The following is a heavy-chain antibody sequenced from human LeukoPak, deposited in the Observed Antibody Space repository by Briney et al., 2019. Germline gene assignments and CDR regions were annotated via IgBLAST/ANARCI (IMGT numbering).Heavy chain of an antibody. V-gene: IGHV1-69*13. CDR3: ARDVRHRYCSSSSCYWGWLDP. CDR2: TIPIFGTA. Sequence: SVKVSCKASGGTFRSYAITWVRQAPGQGLEWMGGTIPIFGTANYARKFQDRVTITADESTSTAYMELSSLRSEDTAVYYCARDVRHRYCSSSSCYWGWLDPWGQGTLVTVSS. CDR1: GGTFRSYA. D-gene: IGHD2-2*01. J-gene: IGHJ5*02.